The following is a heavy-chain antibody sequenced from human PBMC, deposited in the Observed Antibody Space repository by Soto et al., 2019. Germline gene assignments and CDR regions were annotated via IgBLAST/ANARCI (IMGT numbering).Heavy chain of an antibody. V-gene: IGHV1-69*13. D-gene: IGHD2-15*01. CDR1: GGTFSSYA. Sequence: GASVKVSCKASGGTFSSYAISWVRQASGQGLEWMGGIIPIFGTANYAQKFQGRVTITADESTSTAYMELSSLRSEDTAVYYCAGHIVVVVAATDYYYGMDVWGQGTTVTVSS. CDR2: IIPIFGTA. CDR3: AGHIVVVVAATDYYYGMDV. J-gene: IGHJ6*02.